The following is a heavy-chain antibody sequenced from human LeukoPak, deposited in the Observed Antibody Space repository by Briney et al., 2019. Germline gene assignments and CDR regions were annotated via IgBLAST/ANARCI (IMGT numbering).Heavy chain of an antibody. Sequence: PGRSLRLSCAASGFTFSTYSMNWVRQAPGKGLEWVSYISRGSSIIFYADSVKGRFTISRDNAQNSLYLQMNSLRDEDTAVYYCARDLVYAFDIWGQGTMVTVSS. J-gene: IGHJ3*02. D-gene: IGHD2-8*01. V-gene: IGHV3-48*02. CDR1: GFTFSTYS. CDR2: ISRGSSII. CDR3: ARDLVYAFDI.